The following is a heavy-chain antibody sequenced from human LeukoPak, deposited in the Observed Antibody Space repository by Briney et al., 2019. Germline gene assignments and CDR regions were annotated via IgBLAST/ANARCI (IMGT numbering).Heavy chain of an antibody. Sequence: GGSLRLSCAASGFTFTTYKMNWVRQAPGKGLEWVSSISGSGTYMYYADSLKGRFTISRDNAKNSLYLQMNSLRAEDTAVYYCARAFKSIAALWGQGTLVTVSS. V-gene: IGHV3-21*01. J-gene: IGHJ4*02. CDR1: GFTFTTYK. CDR3: ARAFKSIAAL. D-gene: IGHD6-6*01. CDR2: ISGSGTYM.